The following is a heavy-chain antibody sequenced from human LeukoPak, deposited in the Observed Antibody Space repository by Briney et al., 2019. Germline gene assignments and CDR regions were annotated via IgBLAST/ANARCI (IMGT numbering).Heavy chain of an antibody. J-gene: IGHJ5*02. D-gene: IGHD2-2*01. Sequence: SVKVSCKASGGTFSSFAISWVQQAPGQGLEWMGGIIPIFGTPKYAQKFQGRVTITADESTSTAYMELRSLRSEDTAVYYCARDPWGGDIVVVPAAIHDPWGQGTLVTVSS. CDR3: ARDPWGGDIVVVPAAIHDP. V-gene: IGHV1-69*13. CDR2: IIPIFGTP. CDR1: GGTFSSFA.